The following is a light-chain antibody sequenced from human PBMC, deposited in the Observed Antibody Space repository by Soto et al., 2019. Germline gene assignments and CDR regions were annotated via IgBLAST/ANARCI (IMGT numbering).Light chain of an antibody. J-gene: IGKJ2*01. CDR1: QSVSSNY. CDR3: QQYGSSLYT. V-gene: IGKV3-20*01. Sequence: EIVLTQSPGTLSLSPGERATLSCRAGQSVSSNYLAWYQQKPGQAPRLLIYGASSRATGIPDRFSGSGSGTDFPLTISRLEPEDFAVYYCQQYGSSLYTFGQGTKLEIK. CDR2: GAS.